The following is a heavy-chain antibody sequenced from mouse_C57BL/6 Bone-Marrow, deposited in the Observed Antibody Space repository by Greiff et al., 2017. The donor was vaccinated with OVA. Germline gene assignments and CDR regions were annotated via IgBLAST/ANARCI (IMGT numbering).Heavy chain of an antibody. CDR1: GYTFTSYG. CDR3: ARWHYSNLYAMDY. D-gene: IGHD2-5*01. V-gene: IGHV1-81*01. CDR2: IYPRSGNT. J-gene: IGHJ4*01. Sequence: VQLQQSGAELARPGASVKLSCKASGYTFTSYGISWVKQRTGQGLEWIGEIYPRSGNTYYNEKFKGKATLTADKSSSTAYMELRSLTSDDSAVYFCARWHYSNLYAMDYWGQGTSVTVSS.